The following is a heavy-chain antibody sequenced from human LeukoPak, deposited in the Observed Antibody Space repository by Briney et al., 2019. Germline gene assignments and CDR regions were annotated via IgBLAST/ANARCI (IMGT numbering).Heavy chain of an antibody. D-gene: IGHD3-10*01. J-gene: IGHJ4*02. Sequence: GGSLRLSCAASGITFGNNWMHWVRQGPGKGLEWVSAISGNGGSAYYADSVKGRFTISRDNTKNTLYLQMNSLRAEDTAVYYCAKYLYASGSPAYYFDYWGQGTLVTVSS. CDR2: ISGNGGSA. CDR3: AKYLYASGSPAYYFDY. V-gene: IGHV3-23*01. CDR1: GITFGNNW.